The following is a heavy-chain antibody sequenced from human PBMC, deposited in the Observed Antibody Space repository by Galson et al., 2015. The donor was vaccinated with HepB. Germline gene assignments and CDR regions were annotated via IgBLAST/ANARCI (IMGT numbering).Heavy chain of an antibody. J-gene: IGHJ4*02. Sequence: SVKVSCKASGSTFTGYFIHWVRQAPGQGLEWMGRINPDSGGTIYAQKFHVRVTMTRDTSISTTYMELSSLISDDTSVYYCARSRDMGPYYFDYWGQGTLVTVSS. CDR3: ARSRDMGPYYFDY. CDR1: GSTFTGYF. V-gene: IGHV1-2*06. CDR2: INPDSGGT.